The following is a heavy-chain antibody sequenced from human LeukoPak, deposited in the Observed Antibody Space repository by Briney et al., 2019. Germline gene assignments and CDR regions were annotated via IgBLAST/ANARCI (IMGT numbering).Heavy chain of an antibody. J-gene: IGHJ4*02. Sequence: PGGSLRLSCAASGFTFDDYAMHRVRQAPGKGLEWVSGISWNSGSIGYADSVKGRFTISRDNAKNSLYLQMNSLRAADMALYYCAKDMLVGNSGWSTFDYWGQGTLVTVSS. CDR2: ISWNSGSI. CDR3: AKDMLVGNSGWSTFDY. CDR1: GFTFDDYA. V-gene: IGHV3-9*03. D-gene: IGHD6-19*01.